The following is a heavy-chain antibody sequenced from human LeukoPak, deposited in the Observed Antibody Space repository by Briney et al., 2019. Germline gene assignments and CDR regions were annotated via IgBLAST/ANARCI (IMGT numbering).Heavy chain of an antibody. D-gene: IGHD1-14*01. CDR1: GGSISNGGYS. Sequence: PSQTLSLTCAVSGGSISNGGYSWRWIRQPPGKGLEWIGYIYHSGSTYYNPSLKSRVTISVDRSKNQFSLKLSSVTAADTAVYYWARQIYTGRCFHYSGQGTLVTVSS. CDR3: ARQIYTGRCFHY. CDR2: IYHSGST. V-gene: IGHV4-30-2*01. J-gene: IGHJ4*02.